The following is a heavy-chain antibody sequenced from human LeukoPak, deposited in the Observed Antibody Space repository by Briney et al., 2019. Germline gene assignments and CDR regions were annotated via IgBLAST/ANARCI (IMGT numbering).Heavy chain of an antibody. CDR1: GFTFSSYG. J-gene: IGHJ6*02. D-gene: IGHD6-13*01. CDR2: IKQDGGEK. CDR3: ARDYMAAAGTLVYYGMDV. Sequence: GGSLRLSCAASGFTFSSYGMSWVRQAPGKGLEWVANIKQDGGEKYYVDSVKGRFTISRDNAKNSLYLQMNSLRAEDTAVYYCARDYMAAAGTLVYYGMDVWGQGTTVTVSS. V-gene: IGHV3-7*01.